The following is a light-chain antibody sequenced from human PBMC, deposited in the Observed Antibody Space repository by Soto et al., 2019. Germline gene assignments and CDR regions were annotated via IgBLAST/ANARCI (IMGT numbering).Light chain of an antibody. CDR1: QNINKY. Sequence: DIQMTQSPSSLSASVGDRVTITCRASQNINKYLSWYQHKPGKAPKLLVSAASSLQSGVPSRFCGRGSGTDFTLTISNLQPEDFATYFCQQTFSTLALSFGGGTKVEIK. V-gene: IGKV1-39*01. CDR2: AAS. CDR3: QQTFSTLALS. J-gene: IGKJ4*01.